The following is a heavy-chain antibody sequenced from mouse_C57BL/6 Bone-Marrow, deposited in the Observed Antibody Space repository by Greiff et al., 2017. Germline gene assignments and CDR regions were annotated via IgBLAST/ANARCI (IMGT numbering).Heavy chain of an antibody. CDR3: ARGTGYYAMDY. CDR1: GYTFTSYW. CDR2: IHPNSGST. V-gene: IGHV1-64*01. J-gene: IGHJ4*01. Sequence: VQVVESGAELVKPGASVKLSCKASGYTFTSYWMHWVKQRPGQGLEWIGMIHPNSGSTKYNEKFKSKATLTVDKPSSTAYMQLSSLTSEDSAVYYCARGTGYYAMDYWGQGTTLTVSS. D-gene: IGHD4-1*01.